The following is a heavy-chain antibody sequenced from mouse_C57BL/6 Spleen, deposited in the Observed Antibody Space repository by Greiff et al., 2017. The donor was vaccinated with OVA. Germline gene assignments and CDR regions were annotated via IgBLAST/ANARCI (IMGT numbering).Heavy chain of an antibody. J-gene: IGHJ4*01. CDR1: GYTFTDYY. V-gene: IGHV1-75*01. CDR2: IHPNSGST. Sequence: QVQLQQSGPELVKPGASVKISCKASGYTFTDYYINWVKQRPGQGLEWIGMIHPNSGSTNYNEKFKSKATLTVDKSSSTAYMQLSSLTSEDSAVYYCARGTTVVDPYYYAMDYWGQGTSVTVSS. CDR3: ARGTTVVDPYYYAMDY. D-gene: IGHD1-1*01.